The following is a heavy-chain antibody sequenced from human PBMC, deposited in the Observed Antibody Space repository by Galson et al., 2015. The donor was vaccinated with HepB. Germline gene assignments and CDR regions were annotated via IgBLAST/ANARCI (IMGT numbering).Heavy chain of an antibody. Sequence: SVKVSCKASGYTFTSYGISWVRQAPGQGLEWMGWISAYNGNTNYAQKLQGRVTMTTDTSTSTAYMELRSLRSDDTALYYCARHTSYCSSTSCSPDDAFDIWGQGTMVTVSS. J-gene: IGHJ3*02. CDR3: ARHTSYCSSTSCSPDDAFDI. CDR2: ISAYNGNT. D-gene: IGHD2-2*01. V-gene: IGHV1-18*01. CDR1: GYTFTSYG.